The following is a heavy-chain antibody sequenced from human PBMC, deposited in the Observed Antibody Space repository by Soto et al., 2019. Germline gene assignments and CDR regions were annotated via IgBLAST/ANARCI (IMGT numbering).Heavy chain of an antibody. D-gene: IGHD5-12*01. CDR3: AKEQQSSGFDGLDY. Sequence: GGSLILSCTAAGFTFRNHAINWVRQAPGKGLEWVSSISVSGGQTFYADAVKGRFTISRDNSKNTLFLQMSSLSDEDTALYYCAKEQQSSGFDGLDYWGQGTLVTASS. CDR1: GFTFRNHA. V-gene: IGHV3-23*01. CDR2: ISVSGGQT. J-gene: IGHJ4*02.